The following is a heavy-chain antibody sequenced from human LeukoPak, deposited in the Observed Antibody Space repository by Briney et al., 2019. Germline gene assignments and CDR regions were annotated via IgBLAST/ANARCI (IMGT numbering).Heavy chain of an antibody. V-gene: IGHV7-4-1*02. Sequence: GASVKVSCKASGYTFTSYDINWVRQAPGQGLEWMGWINTNTGNPSYAQGFTGRFVFSLDTSVSTAYLQISSLKAEDTAVYYCARDLIGAGPSYDYWGQGTLVTVSS. CDR1: GYTFTSYD. J-gene: IGHJ4*02. CDR3: ARDLIGAGPSYDY. D-gene: IGHD6-19*01. CDR2: INTNTGNP.